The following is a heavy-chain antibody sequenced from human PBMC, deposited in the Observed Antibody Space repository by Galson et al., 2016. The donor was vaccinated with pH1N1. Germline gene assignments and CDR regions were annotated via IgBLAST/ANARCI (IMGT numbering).Heavy chain of an antibody. CDR1: GLSLSDYH. D-gene: IGHD1-14*01. Sequence: SVKVSCKASGLSLSDYHVHWVRHAPGQGLEWLGWINANNGDTQNAQTFQGRVTMTRDTSTDTAYMDLNRLTSDDTAVYYCARAELGGEGYSGLNVWGQGTTVTVSS. CDR2: INANNGDT. V-gene: IGHV1-2*02. J-gene: IGHJ6*02. CDR3: ARAELGGEGYSGLNV.